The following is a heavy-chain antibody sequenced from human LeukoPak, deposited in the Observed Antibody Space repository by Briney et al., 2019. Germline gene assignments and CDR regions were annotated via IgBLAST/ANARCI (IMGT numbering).Heavy chain of an antibody. D-gene: IGHD3-22*01. CDR1: GFAFTSYG. Sequence: ASVKVSCKASGFAFTSYGFTWVRQAPGQGLEWMGWISAYNANTKYAQKFQGRVTMTTDTSTSTVYMEVRSLRSDDTAVYYCARDGHRRYHYDSSGREDAFDIWGQGTMVTVSS. CDR3: ARDGHRRYHYDSSGREDAFDI. CDR2: ISAYNANT. V-gene: IGHV1-18*01. J-gene: IGHJ3*02.